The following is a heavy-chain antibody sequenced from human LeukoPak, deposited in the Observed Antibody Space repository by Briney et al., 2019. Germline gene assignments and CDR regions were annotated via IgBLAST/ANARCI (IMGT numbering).Heavy chain of an antibody. V-gene: IGHV3-7*01. D-gene: IGHD4-23*01. J-gene: IGHJ4*02. Sequence: PGVSLRLSCAASGFTFSDYWMMWVRQAPGKGLEWVGNISQDDSEKNYVDSVKGRFTISRDNAKFSLYLQMNSLRAEDTAIYYCATDRKVGTCDHRFNYWGQGTLVTVSS. CDR2: ISQDDSEK. CDR1: GFTFSDYW. CDR3: ATDRKVGTCDHRFNY.